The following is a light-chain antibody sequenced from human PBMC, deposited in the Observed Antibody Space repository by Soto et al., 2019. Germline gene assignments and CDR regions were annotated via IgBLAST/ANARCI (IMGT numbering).Light chain of an antibody. CDR2: LGS. CDR3: MQAIQPPIT. CDR1: QSLLHSNGYNY. J-gene: IGKJ5*01. V-gene: IGKV2-28*01. Sequence: EIVMTQSPRFLPVTPGEPSSISCRSSQSLLHSNGYNYLDWYLQKPGQSPQLLIYLGSNRASGVPDRFSGSGSGTDFTLKISRVEAEDVGVYYCMQAIQPPITFGQGTRLEIK.